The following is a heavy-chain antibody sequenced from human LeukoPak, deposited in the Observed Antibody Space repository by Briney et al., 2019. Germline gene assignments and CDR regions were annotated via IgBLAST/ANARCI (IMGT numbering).Heavy chain of an antibody. CDR3: ARDRVRAVAGSGGRYYYYGMDV. J-gene: IGHJ6*02. D-gene: IGHD6-19*01. V-gene: IGHV3-33*01. Sequence: GGSLRLSCAASAFTFSSYGMHWVRQAPGKGLERVAVIWYDGSNEDHADSVKGRFTISRDNSKNTLYLQMNSLRAEDTAVYYCARDRVRAVAGSGGRYYYYGMDVWGQGTTVTVSS. CDR1: AFTFSSYG. CDR2: IWYDGSNE.